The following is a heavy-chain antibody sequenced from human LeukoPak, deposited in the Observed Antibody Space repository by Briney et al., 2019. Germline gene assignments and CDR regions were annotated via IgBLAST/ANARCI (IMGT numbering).Heavy chain of an antibody. Sequence: ASVKVSCKVSGYTLTELSMHWVRQAPGQGLEWMGWINPNSGGTNYAQKFQGRVTMTRDTSISTAYMELSRLRSDDTAVYYCARVLRDYDFWSGYYPVWYFDYWGQGTLVTVSS. V-gene: IGHV1-2*02. J-gene: IGHJ4*02. CDR3: ARVLRDYDFWSGYYPVWYFDY. CDR2: INPNSGGT. D-gene: IGHD3-3*01. CDR1: GYTLTELS.